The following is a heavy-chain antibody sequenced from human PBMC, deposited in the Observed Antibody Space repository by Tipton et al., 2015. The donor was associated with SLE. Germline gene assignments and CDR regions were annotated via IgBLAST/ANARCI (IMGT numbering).Heavy chain of an antibody. CDR3: ARHVRVEPHDAFDI. V-gene: IGHV4-31*03. CDR1: GGSISSGSYY. CDR2: IYYSGTT. J-gene: IGHJ3*02. Sequence: TLSLTCTVSGGSISSGSYYWSWIRQSPGKGLEWIGYIYYSGTTYYNPSLKSRVTISVDTSKNQFSLKLSSVTAADTAVYYCARHVRVEPHDAFDIWGQGTMVTVSS. D-gene: IGHD3-10*02.